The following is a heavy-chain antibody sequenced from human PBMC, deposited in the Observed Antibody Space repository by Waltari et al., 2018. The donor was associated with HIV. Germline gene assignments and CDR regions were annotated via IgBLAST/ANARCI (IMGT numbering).Heavy chain of an antibody. CDR1: AFTFSHNN. V-gene: IGHV3-21*01. CDR3: ARDLFCSGGTCYRYDVFNI. J-gene: IGHJ3*02. Sequence: VQLVESGGGLVMPGGSLRRSSAASAFTFSHNNLQSVRQAPGKGLEWVSSITFSGNYIYYADSVKGRFTISRDNAKNSLYLQMSSLRAEDTAIYYCARDLFCSGGTCYRYDVFNIWGQGTMVTVSS. D-gene: IGHD2-15*01. CDR2: ITFSGNYI.